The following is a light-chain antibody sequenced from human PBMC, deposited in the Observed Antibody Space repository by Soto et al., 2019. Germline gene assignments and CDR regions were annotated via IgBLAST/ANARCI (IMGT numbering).Light chain of an antibody. CDR1: QSVSSS. CDR3: QQYNNWPRT. CDR2: GAS. J-gene: IGKJ1*01. Sequence: EIVMSQSPATLSVYQGERATLSCRASQSVSSSLAWYQQNPGQAPRLLFYGASTKATGIPARFSGSGSGTEFTLTISSLQSEDFAIYYCQQYNNWPRTFGQGTKVDIK. V-gene: IGKV3-15*01.